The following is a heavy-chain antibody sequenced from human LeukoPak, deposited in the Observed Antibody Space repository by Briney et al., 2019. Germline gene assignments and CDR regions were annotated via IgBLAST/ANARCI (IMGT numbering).Heavy chain of an antibody. Sequence: GGSPRLSCAVSGFTFSNYVMIWVRQAPGKGLEWVSAISGTGANTFYADSVKGRFTMSRDNPKNMLYLQMNSLRAEDTALYYCAKGIRQLGNYYYYMDVWGKGTTVTVSS. CDR2: ISGTGANT. J-gene: IGHJ6*03. CDR3: AKGIRQLGNYYYYMDV. CDR1: GFTFSNYV. D-gene: IGHD7-27*01. V-gene: IGHV3-23*01.